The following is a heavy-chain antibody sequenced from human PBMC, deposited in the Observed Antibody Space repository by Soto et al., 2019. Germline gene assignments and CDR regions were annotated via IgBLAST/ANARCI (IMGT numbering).Heavy chain of an antibody. D-gene: IGHD3-10*01. J-gene: IGHJ3*02. CDR2: IYYSGST. CDR3: ARQSSITMVRGVIHAFDI. V-gene: IGHV4-39*01. CDR1: GGSISSSSYY. Sequence: QLQLQESGPGLVKPSETLSLTCTVSGGSISSSSYYWGWIRQPPGKGLEWIGSIYYSGSTYYNPSLKSRVTISVDTSKNQFSLKLSSVTAADTAVYYCARQSSITMVRGVIHAFDIWGQGTMVTVSS.